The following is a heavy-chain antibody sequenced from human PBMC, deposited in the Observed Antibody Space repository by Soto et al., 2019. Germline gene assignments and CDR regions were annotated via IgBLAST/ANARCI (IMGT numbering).Heavy chain of an antibody. V-gene: IGHV3-7*05. Sequence: GGSLRLSCSASGFTFIDYWMSWVRQAPGKGLQWVANIKQDGSVEYYVDSVKGRFTISRDNAQRSLYLQMNGLRADDTAMYFCARIGYSSSTNDYWGQGTLVTVSS. D-gene: IGHD6-6*01. CDR2: IKQDGSVE. CDR3: ARIGYSSSTNDY. CDR1: GFTFIDYW. J-gene: IGHJ4*02.